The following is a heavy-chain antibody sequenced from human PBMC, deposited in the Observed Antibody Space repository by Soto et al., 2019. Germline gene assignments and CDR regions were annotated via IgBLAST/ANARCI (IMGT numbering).Heavy chain of an antibody. CDR2: IHKTGTIT. V-gene: IGHV3-23*05. J-gene: IGHJ4*02. Sequence: EGQVVESGGDLVQPGDSLTISCAASGFTFSTYAMSWVRQAPGKGLEWVSGIHKTGTITFYADSVKGRFTISRDNSKNTLYLHMRSLRDGDTAGYYCVRDLNYKFFFDLWGQGTLVTVSS. D-gene: IGHD3-10*01. CDR1: GFTFSTYA. CDR3: VRDLNYKFFFDL.